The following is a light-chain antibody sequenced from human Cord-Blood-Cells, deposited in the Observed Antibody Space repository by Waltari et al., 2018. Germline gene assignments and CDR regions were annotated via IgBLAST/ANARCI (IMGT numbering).Light chain of an antibody. CDR1: QCVSSN. Sequence: EIVMTQSPATLSVSPGERAPLSCRASQCVSSNLAWYQQKPGQAPRLLIYGASTRATGIPARFSGSGSGTEFTLTISSLQSEDFAVYYCQQYNNWPRTFGQGTKVEIK. V-gene: IGKV3-15*01. J-gene: IGKJ1*01. CDR3: QQYNNWPRT. CDR2: GAS.